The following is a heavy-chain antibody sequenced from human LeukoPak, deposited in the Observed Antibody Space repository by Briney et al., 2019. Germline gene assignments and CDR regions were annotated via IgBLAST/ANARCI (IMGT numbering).Heavy chain of an antibody. D-gene: IGHD3-9*01. CDR3: VKVKSSGYDI. CDR1: GFTFSDYY. Sequence: PGGSLRLSCEASGFTFSDYYMDWVRQAPEKGLEWVGRSRNKANSYTTEYAASVKGRFTISRDESKNSLYLQMNSLKTEDTALYYCVKVKSSGYDIWGQGTMVTVSS. CDR2: SRNKANSYTT. V-gene: IGHV3-72*01. J-gene: IGHJ3*02.